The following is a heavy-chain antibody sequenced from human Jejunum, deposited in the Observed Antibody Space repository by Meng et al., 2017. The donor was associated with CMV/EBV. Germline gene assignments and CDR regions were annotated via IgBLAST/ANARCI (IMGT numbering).Heavy chain of an antibody. V-gene: IGHV3-23*01. J-gene: IGHJ6*02. CDR3: AKLSDV. Sequence: LTISCAASGFTFSSHSMSWVRQAPRKGLEWVSAITGSGGSTYYADSVKGRFTISRDNSRNTLYLQMNSLRAEDTAVYYCAKLSDVWGQGTTVTVSS. CDR1: GFTFSSHS. CDR2: ITGSGGST. D-gene: IGHD5/OR15-5a*01.